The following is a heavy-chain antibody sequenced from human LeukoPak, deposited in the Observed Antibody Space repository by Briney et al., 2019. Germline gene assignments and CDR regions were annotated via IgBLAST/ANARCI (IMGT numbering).Heavy chain of an antibody. V-gene: IGHV1-46*01. J-gene: IGHJ4*02. CDR1: GYTFISYY. D-gene: IGHD4-17*01. CDR3: ARADYGDYGGYY. CDR2: INPNGDIT. Sequence: GASVKVSCKASGYTFISYYMHWVRQAPGQGLEWMGIINPNGDITSYAQKFQGRVTMTRDMSTSTVYMELNSLRSEDTAVYYCARADYGDYGGYYWGQGTLVTVSS.